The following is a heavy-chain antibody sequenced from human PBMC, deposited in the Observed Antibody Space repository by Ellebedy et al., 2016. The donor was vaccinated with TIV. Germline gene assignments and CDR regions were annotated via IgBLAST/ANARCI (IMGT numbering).Heavy chain of an antibody. CDR3: ATPYCSGGSCYSDYYYYGLDV. V-gene: IGHV3-21*01. D-gene: IGHD2-15*01. CDR1: GFTFSSYS. Sequence: GGSLRLSCAASGFTFSSYSMNWVRQAPGKGLEWVSVIYSGGSIYYADSVKGRFTISRDNAKNSLYLQMNSLKAEETAVYYCATPYCSGGSCYSDYYYYGLDVWGLGTAVTVSS. J-gene: IGHJ6*02. CDR2: IYSGGSI.